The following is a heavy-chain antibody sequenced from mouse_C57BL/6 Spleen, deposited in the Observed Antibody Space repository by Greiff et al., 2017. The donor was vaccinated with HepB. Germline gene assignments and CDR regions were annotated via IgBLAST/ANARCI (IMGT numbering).Heavy chain of an antibody. Sequence: VQLQQSGAELVKPGASVKISCKASGYAFSSYWMNWVKQRPGKGLEWIGQIYPGDGDTNYNGKFKGKATLTADKSSSTAYMQLCSLTSEDSAVYFCARSYYGPYYFDYWGQGTTLTVSS. V-gene: IGHV1-80*01. J-gene: IGHJ2*01. D-gene: IGHD1-2*01. CDR1: GYAFSSYW. CDR3: ARSYYGPYYFDY. CDR2: IYPGDGDT.